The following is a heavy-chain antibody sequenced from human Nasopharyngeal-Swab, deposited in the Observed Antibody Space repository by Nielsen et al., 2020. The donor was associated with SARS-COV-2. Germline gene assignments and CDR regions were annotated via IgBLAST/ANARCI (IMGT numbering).Heavy chain of an antibody. D-gene: IGHD1-14*01. J-gene: IGHJ4*02. V-gene: IGHV3-11*06. CDR2: TSSSSSYT. CDR3: ARVARYEEDY. Sequence: GESLKISCAASGFTFSDYYMSWIRQAPGKGLEWVSYTSSSSSYTNYADSVKGRFTISRDNAKNSLYLQMNSLRAEDTAVYYCARVARYEEDYWGQGTLVTVSS. CDR1: GFTFSDYY.